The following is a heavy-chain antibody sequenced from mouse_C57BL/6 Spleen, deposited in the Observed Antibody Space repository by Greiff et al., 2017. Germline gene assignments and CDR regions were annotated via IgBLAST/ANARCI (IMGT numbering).Heavy chain of an antibody. Sequence: VQLQQPGAELVMPGASVKLSCKASGYTFTSYWMHWVKQRPGHGLEWIGEIDPSDSYTNYNQQFKGKSTLTVDKSSSTAYMQLSSLTSEDSAVYYCARGTTVVGNYAMDYWGQGTSVTVSS. CDR1: GYTFTSYW. D-gene: IGHD1-1*01. CDR2: IDPSDSYT. V-gene: IGHV1-69*01. J-gene: IGHJ4*01. CDR3: ARGTTVVGNYAMDY.